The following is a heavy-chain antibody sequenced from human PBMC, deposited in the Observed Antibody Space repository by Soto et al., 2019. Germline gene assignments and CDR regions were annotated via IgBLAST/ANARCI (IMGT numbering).Heavy chain of an antibody. D-gene: IGHD6-6*01. J-gene: IGHJ6*02. V-gene: IGHV4-34*01. Sequence: PSETLSLTCAVYGGSFSGYYWSWIRQPPGKGLEWIGEINHSGSTNYNPSLKSRVTISVDTSKNQFSLKLSSVTAADTAVYYCARGRSSSRYYYYGMDVWGQGTTVTVSS. CDR1: GGSFSGYY. CDR2: INHSGST. CDR3: ARGRSSSRYYYYGMDV.